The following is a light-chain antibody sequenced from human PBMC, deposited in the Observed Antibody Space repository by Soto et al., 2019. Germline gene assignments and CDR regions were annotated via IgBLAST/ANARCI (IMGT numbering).Light chain of an antibody. CDR1: QSITNTY. CDR2: AAS. V-gene: IGKV3-20*01. J-gene: IGKJ2*01. Sequence: SVLTQSPGTLSLSPGEGATLSCRTSQSITNTYLAWYQQRPGQAPRLLIYAASSRATGIPDRFSGSGSGTDFTLTISRLEPEDFAVYYCQQYFGSLYTFGQGTKWIS. CDR3: QQYFGSLYT.